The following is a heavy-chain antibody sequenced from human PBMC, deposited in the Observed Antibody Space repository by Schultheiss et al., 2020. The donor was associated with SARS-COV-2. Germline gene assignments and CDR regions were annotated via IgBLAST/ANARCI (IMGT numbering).Heavy chain of an antibody. CDR2: IIPIFGTA. CDR1: GGTFSSYA. J-gene: IGHJ6*02. V-gene: IGHV1-69*13. Sequence: SVKVSCKASGGTFSSYAISWVRQAPGQGLEWMGGIIPIFGTANYAQKFQGRVTITADESTSTAYMELSSLRSEDTAVYYCARDIKCYDFWSYGMDVWGQGTTVTVSS. CDR3: ARDIKCYDFWSYGMDV. D-gene: IGHD3-3*01.